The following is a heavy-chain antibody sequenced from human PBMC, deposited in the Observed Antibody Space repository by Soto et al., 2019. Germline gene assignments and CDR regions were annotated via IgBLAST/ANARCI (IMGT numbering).Heavy chain of an antibody. J-gene: IGHJ4*02. CDR2: INPNSGGT. V-gene: IGHV1-2*04. CDR3: ARGRRYSSGWPDY. D-gene: IGHD6-19*01. CDR1: GYTFTGYY. Sequence: ASVKVSCKASGYTFTGYYMHWVRQAPGQGLEWMGWINPNSGGTNYAQKFQGWVTMTRDTSISTAYMELSRLRSDDTAVYYCARGRRYSSGWPDYWGQGTLVTVSP.